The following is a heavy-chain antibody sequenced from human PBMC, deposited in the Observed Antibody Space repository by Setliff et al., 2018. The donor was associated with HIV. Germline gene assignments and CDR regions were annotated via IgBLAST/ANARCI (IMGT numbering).Heavy chain of an antibody. Sequence: SETLSLTCTVSGASISSDNYYWSWIRQPAGKRLEWIGHIYTSGNTNYNPSPKSRITISVDTPKNQFSLKLTSVTAADTAVYYCATCSSSACHVYDYWGQGTLVTVSS. CDR3: ATCSSSACHVYDY. D-gene: IGHD6-19*01. V-gene: IGHV4-61*09. CDR2: IYTSGNT. J-gene: IGHJ4*02. CDR1: GASISSDNYY.